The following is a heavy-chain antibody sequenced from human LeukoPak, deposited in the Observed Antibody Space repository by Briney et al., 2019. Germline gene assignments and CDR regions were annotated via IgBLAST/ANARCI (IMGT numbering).Heavy chain of an antibody. Sequence: PGGSLRLSCAASGFTFSSYSMNWVRQAPGKGLEWVSSISSGSSYIYYADSVKGRFTISRDNAKNSLYLQMNSLRAEDTAVYYCARATYGSGSYYPYWGQGTLVTVSS. CDR1: GFTFSSYS. V-gene: IGHV3-21*01. J-gene: IGHJ4*02. CDR2: ISSGSSYI. CDR3: ARATYGSGSYYPY. D-gene: IGHD3-10*01.